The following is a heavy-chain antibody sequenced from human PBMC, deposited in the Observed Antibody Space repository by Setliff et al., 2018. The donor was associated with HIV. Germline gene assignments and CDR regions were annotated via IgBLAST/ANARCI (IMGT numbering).Heavy chain of an antibody. CDR2: INHTGNT. V-gene: IGHV4-34*01. CDR3: ARAIVKTGYHTKSRVFDY. J-gene: IGHJ4*02. CDR1: GGSFSGYH. Sequence: SETLSLTCAVYGGSFSGYHWNWIRQFPGTGLEWIGEINHTGNTQYNPSLKSRVTMSEETSKNKFSLKLKSVTAADTAIYFCARAIVKTGYHTKSRVFDYWGQGTLVTVSS. D-gene: IGHD3-9*01.